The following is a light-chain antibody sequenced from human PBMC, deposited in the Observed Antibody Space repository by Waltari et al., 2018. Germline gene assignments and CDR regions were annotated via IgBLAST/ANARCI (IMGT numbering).Light chain of an antibody. CDR2: GAS. V-gene: IGKV3-15*01. CDR1: QSVSRS. CDR3: QQYDNWPPIT. Sequence: EIVMTQSPVTLCVSPGERATLSCRASQSVSRSLAWYQQKPGQAPRLLNYGASTRATGIPARFSGSGSGTEFTITISSLQSEDLAIYYCQQYDNWPPITFGQGTRLEIK. J-gene: IGKJ5*01.